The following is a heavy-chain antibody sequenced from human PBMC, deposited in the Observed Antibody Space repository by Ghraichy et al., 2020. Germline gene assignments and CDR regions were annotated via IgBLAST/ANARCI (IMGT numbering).Heavy chain of an antibody. V-gene: IGHV1-18*01. CDR3: ARGINWLDP. J-gene: IGHJ5*02. Sequence: ASVKVSCKASGYRFTRYGITWVRQAPGQGLEWMGWITTGSGNTQNAQKFQGRVRMTTETSTKTVYMDLSSLISDDTAVYYCARGINWLDPWGQGTLVTVSS. CDR1: GYRFTRYG. CDR2: ITTGSGNT.